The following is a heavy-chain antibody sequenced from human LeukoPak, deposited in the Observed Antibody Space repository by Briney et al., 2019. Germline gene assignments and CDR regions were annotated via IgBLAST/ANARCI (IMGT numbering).Heavy chain of an antibody. CDR1: GFTFSSFA. V-gene: IGHV3-23*01. CDR2: ISGDGGST. D-gene: IGHD2-15*01. Sequence: GGSLRLSCAASGFTFSSFAMSWVRQAPGKGLEWVSAISGDGGSTYHADSVTGRFTMSRDNYKNTLYLQMNSLRAEDTAVYYCVRDNPRCCGVVPVNIDDYWGQGTLLTVSS. CDR3: VRDNPRCCGVVPVNIDDY. J-gene: IGHJ4*02.